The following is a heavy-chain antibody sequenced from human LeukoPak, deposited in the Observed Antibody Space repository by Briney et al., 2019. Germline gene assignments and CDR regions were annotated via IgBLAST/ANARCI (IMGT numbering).Heavy chain of an antibody. Sequence: GGSLRLSCAASGFTVSSNYMSWVRQAPGKGLEWVSVIYSGGSTYYADSVKGRFTISRDNSKNTLYLQMNSLRAEDTAVYYCARDPDSSSWYRGGAFDIWGQGTMVTVSS. CDR2: IYSGGST. D-gene: IGHD6-13*01. CDR1: GFTVSSNY. V-gene: IGHV3-66*01. J-gene: IGHJ3*02. CDR3: ARDPDSSSWYRGGAFDI.